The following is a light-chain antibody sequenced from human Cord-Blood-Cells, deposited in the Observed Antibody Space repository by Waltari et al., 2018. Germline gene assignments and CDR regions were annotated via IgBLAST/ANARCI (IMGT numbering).Light chain of an antibody. Sequence: DIVMTQSPDTLSVSPGERATLSCRASQGVSSNLAWYQQKPEQAPRLLIYGASTRATGIPARFSGSGSGTEFTLTISSLQSEDLAVYYCQQYNNWPPFTFGPGTKVDIK. CDR3: QQYNNWPPFT. CDR2: GAS. V-gene: IGKV3-15*01. J-gene: IGKJ3*01. CDR1: QGVSSN.